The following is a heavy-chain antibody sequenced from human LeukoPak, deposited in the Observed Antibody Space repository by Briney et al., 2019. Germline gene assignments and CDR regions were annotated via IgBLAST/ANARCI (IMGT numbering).Heavy chain of an antibody. CDR1: GYIFTSYW. V-gene: IGHV5-51*01. D-gene: IGHD6-19*01. CDR3: ARRGSGWYFNDY. J-gene: IGHJ4*02. CDR2: IYPGDSDT. Sequence: GASLQISCQGSGYIFTSYWIGWVRPLPGKGLEWMGIIYPGDSDTRYSPSFQGQVTISADKSISTAYLQWSSLKASDTAMYYCARRGSGWYFNDYWGQGTLVTVSS.